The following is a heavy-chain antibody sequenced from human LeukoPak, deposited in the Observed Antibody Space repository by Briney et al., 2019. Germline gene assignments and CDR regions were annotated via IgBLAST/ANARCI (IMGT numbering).Heavy chain of an antibody. CDR1: GGSISSHY. J-gene: IGHJ3*02. Sequence: SETLSLTCTVSGGSISSHYWSWIRQPPGKGLEWIGYIYYSGSTNYNPSLKSRVTISVDTSKNQFSLKLSSVTAADTAVYYCARDRRDAFDIWGQGTMVTVSS. CDR3: ARDRRDAFDI. V-gene: IGHV4-59*11. CDR2: IYYSGST.